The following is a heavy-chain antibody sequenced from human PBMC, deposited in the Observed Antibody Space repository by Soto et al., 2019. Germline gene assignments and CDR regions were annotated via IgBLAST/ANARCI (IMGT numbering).Heavy chain of an antibody. CDR3: AHISGIAVAGSFDY. CDR1: GFSLSTSRVG. J-gene: IGHJ4*02. D-gene: IGHD6-19*01. CDR2: IYWDDDK. V-gene: IGHV2-5*02. Sequence: QITLKESGPTLVKPTQTLTLTCTFSGFSLSTSRVGVGWIRQPPGKALEWLALIYWDDDKRYNPSLKSRLTIAKDTYKNQVVLTMTNMDPVDTATYYCAHISGIAVAGSFDYWGQGTLVTVSS.